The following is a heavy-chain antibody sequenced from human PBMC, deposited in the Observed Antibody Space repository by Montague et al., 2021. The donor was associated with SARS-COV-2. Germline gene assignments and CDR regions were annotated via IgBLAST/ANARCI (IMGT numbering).Heavy chain of an antibody. D-gene: IGHD3-22*01. CDR2: IKKRGST. V-gene: IGHV4-34*01. Sequence: SETLSLTCAVYGGSFSGYYWSWIRQPPGKGLEWIGEIKKRGSTNYNRSLRSRVTLSVDTSKKQFSLKLSSLTAADTAVYYCARVAGGYYHDSSAYFDYWGQGSLVTVSS. CDR3: ARVAGGYYHDSSAYFDY. CDR1: GGSFSGYY. J-gene: IGHJ4*02.